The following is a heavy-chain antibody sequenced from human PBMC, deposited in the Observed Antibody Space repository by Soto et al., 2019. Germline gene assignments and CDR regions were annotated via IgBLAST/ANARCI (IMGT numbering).Heavy chain of an antibody. CDR1: GFTFSSYA. J-gene: IGHJ6*02. CDR3: AREGYSSGWLYYYYGMDV. V-gene: IGHV3-30-3*01. CDR2: ISYDGNNK. Sequence: QVQLVESGGGVVQPGRSLRLSCAASGFTFSSYAMHWVRQAPGKGLEWVAVISYDGNNKYYADSVKGRFTISRDNSKNTLYLQMNSLRAEDTAVYYCAREGYSSGWLYYYYGMDVWGQGTTVTVSS. D-gene: IGHD6-19*01.